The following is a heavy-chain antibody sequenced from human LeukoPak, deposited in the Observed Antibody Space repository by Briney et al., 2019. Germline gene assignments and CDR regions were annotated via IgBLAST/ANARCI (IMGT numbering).Heavy chain of an antibody. CDR2: MSAYNGNT. CDR1: GYTFTSYG. D-gene: IGHD1-7*01. CDR3: ARGSGTPPDSYYYYYMDV. V-gene: IGHV1-18*01. J-gene: IGHJ6*03. Sequence: ASVKVSCKASGYTFTSYGISWVRQATGQGLGWMGWMSAYNGNTNYAQKLQGRVTMTTDTSTSTAYMELRSLRSDDTAVYYCARGSGTPPDSYYYYYMDVWGKGTTVTVSS.